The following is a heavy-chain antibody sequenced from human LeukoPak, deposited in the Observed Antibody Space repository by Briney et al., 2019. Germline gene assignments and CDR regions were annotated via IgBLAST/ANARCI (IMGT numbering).Heavy chain of an antibody. Sequence: KPSETLSLTCTVSGGSISSRSYSWGWIRQPPGKGLQWIGNIFYIGSTYYNPSLESRVTISVDTSKNQFSPKVSSVSAGDTAVYYCASLYAGRVDYWGQGTLVTVSS. V-gene: IGHV4-39*01. CDR1: GGSISSRSYS. J-gene: IGHJ4*02. D-gene: IGHD4-23*01. CDR3: ASLYAGRVDY. CDR2: IFYIGST.